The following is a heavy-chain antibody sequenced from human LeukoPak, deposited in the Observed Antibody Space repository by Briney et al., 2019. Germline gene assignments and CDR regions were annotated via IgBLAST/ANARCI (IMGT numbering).Heavy chain of an antibody. J-gene: IGHJ4*02. V-gene: IGHV4-39*07. CDR2: IYYSGST. D-gene: IGHD6-19*01. CDR1: GGSISSSSYY. Sequence: PSEALSLTRTVSGGSISSSSYYWGWIRQPPGKGLEWIGSIYYSGSTYYNPSLKSRVTISVDTSKNQFSLKLSSVTAADTAVYYCARDHRHSSGWYRLFDYWGQGTLVTVSS. CDR3: ARDHRHSSGWYRLFDY.